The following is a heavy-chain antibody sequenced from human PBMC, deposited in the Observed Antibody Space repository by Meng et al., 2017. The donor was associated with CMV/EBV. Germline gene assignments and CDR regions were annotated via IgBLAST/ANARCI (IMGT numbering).Heavy chain of an antibody. Sequence: ASVKVSCKASGYTFTSYDINWVRQATGQGLEWMGWMNPNSGNTGYAQKFQGRVTITRNTSISTAYMELSSLRSEDTAVYYCARARNKRFLGWSDAFDIWGQGTMVTVSS. CDR2: MNPNSGNT. D-gene: IGHD3-3*01. V-gene: IGHV1-8*03. CDR1: GYTFTSYD. CDR3: ARARNKRFLGWSDAFDI. J-gene: IGHJ3*02.